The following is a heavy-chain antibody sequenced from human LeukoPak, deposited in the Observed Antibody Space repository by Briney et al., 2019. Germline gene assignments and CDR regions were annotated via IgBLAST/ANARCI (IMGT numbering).Heavy chain of an antibody. CDR1: GFTFSSYW. D-gene: IGHD2-2*01. CDR3: ATEIGYCSSTSCSGDYYYGMDV. Sequence: GGSLRLSCAASGFTFSSYWMSWVRQAPGKGLEWVANIKQDGSEKYYVDSVKGRFTISRDNAKNSLYLQMNSLRAEDTAVYYCATEIGYCSSTSCSGDYYYGMDVWGQGTTVTVSS. CDR2: IKQDGSEK. J-gene: IGHJ6*02. V-gene: IGHV3-7*01.